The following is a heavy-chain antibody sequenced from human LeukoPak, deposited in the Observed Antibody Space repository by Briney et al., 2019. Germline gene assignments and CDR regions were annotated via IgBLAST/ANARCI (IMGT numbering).Heavy chain of an antibody. D-gene: IGHD3-10*01. CDR2: ISYDGSNK. V-gene: IGHV3-30*04. J-gene: IGHJ3*02. CDR1: GFTFSSYA. Sequence: GSLRLSCAASGFTFSSYAMHWVRQAPGKGLEWVAVISYDGSNKYYADSVKGRFTISRDNSKNTLYLQMNSLRAEDTAVYYCARGRYGSGSWDAFDIWGQGTMVTVSS. CDR3: ARGRYGSGSWDAFDI.